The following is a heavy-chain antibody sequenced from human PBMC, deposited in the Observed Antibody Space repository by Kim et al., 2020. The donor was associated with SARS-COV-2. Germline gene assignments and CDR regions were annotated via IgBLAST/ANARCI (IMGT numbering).Heavy chain of an antibody. V-gene: IGHV4-39*01. CDR2: IYYSGST. CDR3: ARLFGALVFYSSSWWGYNWFDP. Sequence: SETLSLTCTVSGGSISSSSYYWGWIRQPPGKGLEWIGSIYYSGSTYYNPSLKSRVTISVDTSKNQFSLKLSSVTAADTAVYYCARLFGALVFYSSSWWGYNWFDPWGQGTLVTVSS. CDR1: GGSISSSSYY. J-gene: IGHJ5*02. D-gene: IGHD6-13*01.